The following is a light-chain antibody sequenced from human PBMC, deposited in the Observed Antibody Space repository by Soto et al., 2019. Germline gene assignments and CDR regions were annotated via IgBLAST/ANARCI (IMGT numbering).Light chain of an antibody. CDR2: GVT. CDR3: SSYTSSWTYV. J-gene: IGLJ1*01. Sequence: QSALTQPASVSGSPGQSITISCTGSSSDVGASKTVSWYQQHPGKAPKLMIYGVTNRPSGVSNRFSGSKSGNAASLTISGLQPEDEADYYCSSYTSSWTYVFGTGTKLTVL. CDR1: SSDVGASKT. V-gene: IGLV2-14*01.